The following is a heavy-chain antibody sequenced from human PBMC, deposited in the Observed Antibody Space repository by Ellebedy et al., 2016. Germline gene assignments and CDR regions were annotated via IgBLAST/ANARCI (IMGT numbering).Heavy chain of an antibody. J-gene: IGHJ4*02. CDR2: ISARSNAI. CDR1: GFDFRHNP. CDR3: AKDHPNWANDY. Sequence: GGSLRLXCKGSGFDFRHNPMNWVRQAPGKGLEWVAYISARSNAIDYADSVKGRFTISRDNAETSVYLQMNSLRVDDTATYYCAKDHPNWANDYWGQGVLVTVSS. D-gene: IGHD2-15*01. V-gene: IGHV3-48*04.